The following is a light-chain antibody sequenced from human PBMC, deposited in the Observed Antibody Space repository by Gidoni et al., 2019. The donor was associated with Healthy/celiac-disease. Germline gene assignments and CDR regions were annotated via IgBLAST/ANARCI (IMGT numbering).Light chain of an antibody. V-gene: IGKV3-11*01. Sequence: EIVLTQSSATLSLSPGERATLSCRASQSVSSYLAWYQQKPGQAHRLLIYDASNRATGIPARFSGSGSGTDFTLTISSLEPEDFAVYYCQQRSNWPPWTFGQGTKVEIK. CDR1: QSVSSY. J-gene: IGKJ1*01. CDR2: DAS. CDR3: QQRSNWPPWT.